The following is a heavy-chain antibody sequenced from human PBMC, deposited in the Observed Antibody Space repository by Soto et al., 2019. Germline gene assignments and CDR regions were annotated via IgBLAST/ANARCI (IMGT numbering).Heavy chain of an antibody. V-gene: IGHV3-53*01. J-gene: IGHJ6*02. CDR3: RRDRVLRFLPWQIPTCYYGMDV. Sequence: GCLRLSCASSRLSVNSKYMTLVLQAPGKGLERISLINTDGNTHYAGSVNGRFTISRDKSKNTLYLQMNSLTTENTAMYYCRRDRVLRFLPWQIPTCYYGMDVWAQGTTVTVSS. D-gene: IGHD3-3*01. CDR2: INTDGNT. CDR1: RLSVNSKY.